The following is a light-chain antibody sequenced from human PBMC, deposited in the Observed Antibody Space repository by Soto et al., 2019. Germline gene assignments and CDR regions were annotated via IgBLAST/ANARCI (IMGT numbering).Light chain of an antibody. CDR2: AVS. Sequence: IQMTQFPSSLSASVGDRVTITCRAGQTVIRYLNWYQQKPGRAPNLLIYAVSNLQSGVPSRFSGSGSGTEFTLTISDLQPEEFATYYWQQSYSTLCTFGPGTKVDI. CDR1: QTVIRY. J-gene: IGKJ3*01. V-gene: IGKV1-39*01. CDR3: QQSYSTLCT.